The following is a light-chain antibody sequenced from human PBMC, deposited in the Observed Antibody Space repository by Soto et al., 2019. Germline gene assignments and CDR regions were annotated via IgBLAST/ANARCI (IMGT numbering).Light chain of an antibody. CDR1: SSDVGYYNY. Sequence: QSALTQPASVSGSPGQSITISCTGTSSDVGYYNYVSWYQQHPGKAPKLMIYDVSNRPSGVSYRFSGSKSGNRASLTISGLQAEDEADYYCSSYTTSSTYVFGTGTKLTVL. CDR2: DVS. V-gene: IGLV2-14*01. CDR3: SSYTTSSTYV. J-gene: IGLJ1*01.